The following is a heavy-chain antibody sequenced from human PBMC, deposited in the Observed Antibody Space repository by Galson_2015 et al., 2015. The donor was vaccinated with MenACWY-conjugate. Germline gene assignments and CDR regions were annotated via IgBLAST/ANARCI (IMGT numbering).Heavy chain of an antibody. CDR3: AKDVYMDV. J-gene: IGHJ6*03. CDR1: GFTFRQYA. Sequence: SLRLSCAVSGFTFRQYAMSWVRQAPGTGLEWVAIISDSGAATHYIDSVKGRFTISRDNPKNTLYLQMSRLRAEVTALYYCAKDVYMDVWGKGTTFPVS. V-gene: IGHV3-23*01. CDR2: ISDSGAAT.